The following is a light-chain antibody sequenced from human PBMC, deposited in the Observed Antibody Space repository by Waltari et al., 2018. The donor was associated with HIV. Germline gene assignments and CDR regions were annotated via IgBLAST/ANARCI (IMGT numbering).Light chain of an antibody. CDR3: APWDDSLKVVV. J-gene: IGLJ2*01. V-gene: IGLV1-44*01. CDR2: GND. CDR1: SSNSGSNA. Sequence: QSVLTQPPSAFGSPGQRLTISCSGSSSNSGSNAVNWYQHLPGTAPTLLIFGNDQRPSGVPARFSGSKSGTSASLAISGLRSEDEGEYYCAPWDDSLKVVVFGGGTKLTV.